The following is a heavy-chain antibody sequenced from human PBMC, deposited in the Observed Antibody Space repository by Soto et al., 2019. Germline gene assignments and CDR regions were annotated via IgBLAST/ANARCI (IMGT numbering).Heavy chain of an antibody. CDR1: GGTFNTYG. D-gene: IGHD1-26*01. Sequence: VQLVQSGAEVKKPGSSVKVSCKASGGTFNTYGITWVRQASGQGLEWMGGIIPISGTIKFAQKFQGRLTITPDESSSTVYMELSSLTSEDTAVYYCASRERGDAFDVWGQGTVVTVSS. J-gene: IGHJ3*01. CDR2: IIPISGTI. V-gene: IGHV1-69*01. CDR3: ASRERGDAFDV.